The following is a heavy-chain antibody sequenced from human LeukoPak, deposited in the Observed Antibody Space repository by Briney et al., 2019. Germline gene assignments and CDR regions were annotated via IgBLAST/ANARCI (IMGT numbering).Heavy chain of an antibody. CDR2: INQDGREK. V-gene: IGHV3-7*03. Sequence: GGSLRLSCAASGFTFSTYWMSWVRQAPGKGLEWVANINQDGREKYYVDSVKGRFTISRDNAKNSLYLHLDSLRAEDTAVYYCARDKVVGPTYFDSWGQGTLVTASS. D-gene: IGHD1-26*01. J-gene: IGHJ4*02. CDR1: GFTFSTYW. CDR3: ARDKVVGPTYFDS.